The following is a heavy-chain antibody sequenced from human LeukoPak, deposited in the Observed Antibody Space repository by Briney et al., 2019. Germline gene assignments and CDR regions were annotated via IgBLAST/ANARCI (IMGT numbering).Heavy chain of an antibody. Sequence: GGSLRLSCAASGFIFSSYSMSWVRQAPGKGLEWVSVITGSGGNTYYADSVKGRFTISKDNSKNTVYLQMSSLRAEDTAVYYCARDHEQQLDYWGQGTLVTVSS. CDR2: ITGSGGNT. CDR3: ARDHEQQLDY. J-gene: IGHJ4*02. CDR1: GFIFSSYS. V-gene: IGHV3-23*01. D-gene: IGHD6-13*01.